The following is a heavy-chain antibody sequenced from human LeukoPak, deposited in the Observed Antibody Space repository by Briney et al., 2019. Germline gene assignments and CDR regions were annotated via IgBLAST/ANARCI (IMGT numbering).Heavy chain of an antibody. J-gene: IGHJ1*01. D-gene: IGHD3-22*01. Sequence: ASVKVSCKASGGTFSSYAISWVRQAPGQGLEWMGGIIPIFGTANYAQKFQGRVTITADESTSTAYMELSSLRSEDTAVYYCARASAPYYYDSSGYYHVGYFQHWGQGTLVTVS. V-gene: IGHV1-69*13. CDR3: ARASAPYYYDSSGYYHVGYFQH. CDR2: IIPIFGTA. CDR1: GGTFSSYA.